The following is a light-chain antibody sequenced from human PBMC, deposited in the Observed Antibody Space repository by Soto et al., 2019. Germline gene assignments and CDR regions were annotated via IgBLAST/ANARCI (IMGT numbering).Light chain of an antibody. V-gene: IGKV1-5*03. J-gene: IGKJ1*01. CDR1: QSIGSW. Sequence: DIQMTQSPSTLSASVGDRVTITCRASQSIGSWLAWYQQKPGKAPKLLIYKASSLESGLPSRFSGSGSGTEFTLTISSLQTADFESEYCQQYGSYSPWRFGQGTKVEIK. CDR3: QQYGSYSPWR. CDR2: KAS.